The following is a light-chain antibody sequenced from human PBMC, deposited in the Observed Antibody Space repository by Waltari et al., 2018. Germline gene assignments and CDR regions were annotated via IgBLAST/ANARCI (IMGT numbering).Light chain of an antibody. CDR1: SSNIGAGFA. CDR3: QSYGSDWV. Sequence: QSVLTQPPSVSGPPGQRVTISCTGRSSNIGAGFAVHWYQQLPGTAPKLLTYGNNNRPSGVPDRFSGSKSGTSASLAITGLQAEDEADYYCQSYGSDWVFGGGTKLTVL. J-gene: IGLJ3*02. V-gene: IGLV1-40*01. CDR2: GNN.